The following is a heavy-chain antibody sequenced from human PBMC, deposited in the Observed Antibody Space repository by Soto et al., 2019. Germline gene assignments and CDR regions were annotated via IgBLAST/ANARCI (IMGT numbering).Heavy chain of an antibody. D-gene: IGHD6-13*01. CDR3: ARRGPGTHFDY. Sequence: EVQLLDSGGGLVQPGGSLRLSCAASGFTFSSYAMNWVRQAPGKGLEWVSVISGSGGSTYYADSVKGRFTISRDNSKNTLYLQRNSLRAEDTAVYYCARRGPGTHFDYWGQGTLVTVSS. CDR1: GFTFSSYA. V-gene: IGHV3-23*01. J-gene: IGHJ4*02. CDR2: ISGSGGST.